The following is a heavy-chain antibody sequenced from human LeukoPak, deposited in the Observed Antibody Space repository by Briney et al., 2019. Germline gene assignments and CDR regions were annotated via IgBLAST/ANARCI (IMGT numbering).Heavy chain of an antibody. J-gene: IGHJ4*02. CDR3: ARVNYYDSSGYYADFDY. D-gene: IGHD3-22*01. Sequence: ASVKVSCKASGYTFTGYYMHWVRQAPGQGLEWMGWINPYSGGTNYAQKFQGRVTMTRDTSISTAYMELSRLRSDDTAVYYCARVNYYDSSGYYADFDYWGQGTLVTVSS. CDR2: INPYSGGT. V-gene: IGHV1-2*02. CDR1: GYTFTGYY.